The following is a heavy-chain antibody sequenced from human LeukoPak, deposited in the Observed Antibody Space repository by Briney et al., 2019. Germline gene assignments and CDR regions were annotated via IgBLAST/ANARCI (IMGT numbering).Heavy chain of an antibody. CDR1: GFTFSSYW. D-gene: IGHD5-18*01. V-gene: IGHV3-74*01. CDR2: INSDGSST. CDR3: EREGYSYGSVGIRNSYYYGMDV. J-gene: IGHJ6*02. Sequence: PGGSLRLSCAASGFTFSSYWMYWVRQAPGKGLVWVSRINSDGSSTSYADSVKGRFTISRDNAKNTLYLQMNSLRAEDTAVYYCEREGYSYGSVGIRNSYYYGMDVWGQGTTVTVSS.